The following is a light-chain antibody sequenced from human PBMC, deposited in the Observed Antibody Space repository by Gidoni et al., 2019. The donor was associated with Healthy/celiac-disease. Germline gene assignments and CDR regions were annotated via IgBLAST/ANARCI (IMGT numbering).Light chain of an antibody. J-gene: IGKJ3*01. CDR1: QGISSY. CDR3: QQGA. Sequence: DIQLTQSPSFLSASVGDRVTIPCRASQGISSYLAWYQQKPGKAPKLLIYAASTLQSGVPSRFSGSGSGTEFTLTISSLQPEDFATYYCQQGAFGPGTKVDIK. V-gene: IGKV1-9*01. CDR2: AAS.